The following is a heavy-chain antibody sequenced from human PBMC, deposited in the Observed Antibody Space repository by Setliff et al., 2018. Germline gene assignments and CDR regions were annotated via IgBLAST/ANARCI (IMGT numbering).Heavy chain of an antibody. V-gene: IGHV3-21*04. Sequence: GGSLRLSCAASGFTFSTHSMNWVRQAPGKGLEWVSSISRSSTYIYYADSMKGRFTISRDNAKNSLYLQMNSLRAEDTAVYYCARAVAGNYYYYYYMDVWGKGTTVTVSS. D-gene: IGHD6-19*01. J-gene: IGHJ6*03. CDR1: GFTFSTHS. CDR2: ISRSSTYI. CDR3: ARAVAGNYYYYYYMDV.